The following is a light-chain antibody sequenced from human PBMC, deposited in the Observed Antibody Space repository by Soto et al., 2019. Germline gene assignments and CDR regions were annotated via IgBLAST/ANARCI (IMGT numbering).Light chain of an antibody. J-gene: IGLJ2*01. CDR3: TSYTSSATVI. CDR2: EVI. CDR1: SSDVGDYMY. V-gene: IGLV2-14*01. Sequence: QSVLTQPASVSGFPGQSVTISCTGTSSDVGDYMYVSWYQQHPDEAPKLIIYEVIYRPSGVSSRFSGSKSGNTASLTISGLLPEDEADYYCTSYTSSATVIFGGGTKLTVL.